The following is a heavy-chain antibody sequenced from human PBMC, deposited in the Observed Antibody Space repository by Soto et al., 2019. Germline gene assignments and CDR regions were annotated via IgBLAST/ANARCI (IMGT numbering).Heavy chain of an antibody. CDR3: GHVEMTTIGAVDQ. CDR1: GFSLSTSAVG. Sequence: QITLKESGPTLVKPTQTLTLTCTFSGFSLSTSAVGVGWIRQPPGKALEWLALIYGNDGKRYSPSLKSSLTITTDTSKQEVVLKLTTVDPVDTATYYCGHVEMTTIGAVDQWGQGILVTVSS. V-gene: IGHV2-5*01. CDR2: IYGNDGK. D-gene: IGHD4-4*01. J-gene: IGHJ4*02.